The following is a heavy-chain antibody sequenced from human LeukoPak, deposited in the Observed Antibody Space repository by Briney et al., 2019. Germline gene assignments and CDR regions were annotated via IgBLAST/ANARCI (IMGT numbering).Heavy chain of an antibody. CDR3: AGGGGYCSGDSCYPSWFDP. V-gene: IGHV4-38-2*02. CDR2: IYHSGST. Sequence: SETLSLTCTVSDYSFSSAYYWGWIRQPPGKGLEGIGSIYHSGSTYYNPSLKSRVTISVDTSKNQFSLKLSSVTAADTAMDYCAGGGGYCSGDSCYPSWFDPWGQGTLVTVSS. CDR1: DYSFSSAYY. J-gene: IGHJ5*02. D-gene: IGHD2-15*01.